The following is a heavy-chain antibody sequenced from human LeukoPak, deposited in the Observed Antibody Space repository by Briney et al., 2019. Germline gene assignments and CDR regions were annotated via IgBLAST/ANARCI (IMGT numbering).Heavy chain of an antibody. Sequence: SETLSLTCTVSGGSISSSSYYWGWIRQPPGKGLEWIGSIYYSGSTYYNPSLKSRVTISVDTSKNQFSLKLSSVTAADTAVYYCASGAFQRYDSSGYYTDWGQGTLVTVSS. CDR2: IYYSGST. V-gene: IGHV4-39*01. D-gene: IGHD3-22*01. J-gene: IGHJ4*02. CDR1: GGSISSSSYY. CDR3: ASGAFQRYDSSGYYTD.